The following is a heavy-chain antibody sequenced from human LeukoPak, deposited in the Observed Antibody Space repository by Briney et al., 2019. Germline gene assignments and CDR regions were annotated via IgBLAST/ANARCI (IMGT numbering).Heavy chain of an antibody. J-gene: IGHJ5*02. CDR1: GGSISSGSYY. CDR2: IYTSGST. Sequence: SETLSLTCTVSGGSISSGSYYWSWIRQPAGKGLEWIGRIYTSGSTNYNPSLKSRVTISVDTSKNQFSLKLSSVTAADTAVYDCAREKKNWFDPWGQGTLVTVSS. V-gene: IGHV4-61*02. CDR3: AREKKNWFDP.